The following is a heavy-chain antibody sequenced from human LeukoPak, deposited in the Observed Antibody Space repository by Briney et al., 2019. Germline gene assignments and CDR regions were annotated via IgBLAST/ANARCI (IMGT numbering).Heavy chain of an antibody. CDR2: INPYSGDT. J-gene: IGHJ4*02. V-gene: IGHV1-2*06. CDR3: ARESRVLDSSGYVY. D-gene: IGHD3-22*01. Sequence: ASVKVSCKASGYSFTAYYINWVRQAPGQGLEWMGRINPYSGDTNYAQKFQGRVTMTRDTSISTAYMELSSLRSEDTAVYYCARESRVLDSSGYVYWGRGTLVTVSS. CDR1: GYSFTAYY.